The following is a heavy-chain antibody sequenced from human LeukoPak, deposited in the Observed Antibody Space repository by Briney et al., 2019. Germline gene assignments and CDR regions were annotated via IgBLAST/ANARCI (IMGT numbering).Heavy chain of an antibody. CDR2: ISGSGGST. V-gene: IGHV3-23*01. CDR3: AKGFGWLWFGELLNDAFDI. CDR1: GFTVSSNY. Sequence: GGSLRLSCAASGFTVSSNYMSWVRQAPGKGLEWVSAISGSGGSTYYADSVKGRFTISRDNSKNTLYLQMNSLRAEDTAVYYCAKGFGWLWFGELLNDAFDIWGQGTMVTVSP. J-gene: IGHJ3*02. D-gene: IGHD3-10*01.